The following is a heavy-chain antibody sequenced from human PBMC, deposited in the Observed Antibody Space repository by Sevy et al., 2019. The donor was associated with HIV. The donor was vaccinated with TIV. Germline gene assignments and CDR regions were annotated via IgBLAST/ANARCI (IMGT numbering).Heavy chain of an antibody. D-gene: IGHD6-13*01. CDR2: IQYDGNNK. V-gene: IGHV3-30*02. J-gene: IGHJ4*02. CDR3: AKNTAAVGTGGFDY. Sequence: GGSLRLSCAASGFTFSYSGMHWVRQAPGQGLEWVTFIQYDGNNKYYADSVKGRFTISRDNSKNILYLQMNSLRSDDTAVYYCAKNTAAVGTGGFDYWGQGTLVTVSS. CDR1: GFTFSYSG.